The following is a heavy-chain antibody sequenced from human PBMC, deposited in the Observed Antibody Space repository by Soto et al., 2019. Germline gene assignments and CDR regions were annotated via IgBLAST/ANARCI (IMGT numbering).Heavy chain of an antibody. J-gene: IGHJ6*02. V-gene: IGHV4-34*01. Sequence: SETLSLTCAVYGGSFSGYYWSWIRQPPGKGLEWIGEINHSGSTNYNPSLKSRVTISVDKSKNQFSLKLSSVTAADTAVYYCAGVSSGYSAYYYGMDVWGQGTTVTVSS. CDR2: INHSGST. CDR3: AGVSSGYSAYYYGMDV. D-gene: IGHD2-15*01. CDR1: GGSFSGYY.